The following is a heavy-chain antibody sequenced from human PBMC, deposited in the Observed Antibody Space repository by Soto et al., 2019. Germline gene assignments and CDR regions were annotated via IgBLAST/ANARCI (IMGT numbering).Heavy chain of an antibody. CDR2: ISYDGRQT. CDR3: ATEGADSSRTSDAFDI. D-gene: IGHD2-21*02. CDR1: GFTFSSHT. J-gene: IGHJ3*02. V-gene: IGHV3-30*04. Sequence: GGSLRLSCAASGFTFSSHTMHWVRQAPGKGLEWVAFISYDGRQTHYPDSVKGRFTISRDNSKNTLNLQMNSLRAEDTAIYYCATEGADSSRTSDAFDIWGQGTMVTVSS.